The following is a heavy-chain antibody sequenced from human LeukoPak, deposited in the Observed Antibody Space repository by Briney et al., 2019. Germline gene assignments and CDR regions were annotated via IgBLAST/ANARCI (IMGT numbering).Heavy chain of an antibody. Sequence: PGGSLRLSCAASGFTFSSYGMHWVRQAPGKGLEWVAVISYDGSNKYYAGSVKGRFTISRDNSKNTLYLQMNSLRAEDTAVYYCAKDRTTVTAIADYWGQGTLVTVSS. CDR3: AKDRTTVTAIADY. J-gene: IGHJ4*02. V-gene: IGHV3-30*18. CDR1: GFTFSSYG. D-gene: IGHD4-4*01. CDR2: ISYDGSNK.